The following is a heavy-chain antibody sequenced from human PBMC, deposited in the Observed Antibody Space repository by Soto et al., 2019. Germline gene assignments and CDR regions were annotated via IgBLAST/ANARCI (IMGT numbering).Heavy chain of an antibody. V-gene: IGHV1-46*01. CDR1: GYTFTRHN. J-gene: IGHJ4*02. CDR3: ARVRGGGSEYFFDY. D-gene: IGHD2-15*01. CDR2: INPSGGTT. Sequence: ASVKVSCKASGYTFTRHNVHWVRQAPGQGLEWMAIINPSGGTTYYVQKFEGRVTLTTDTSTSTVHMELSSLRSDDTAVYYCARVRGGGSEYFFDYWGQGTLVTVSS.